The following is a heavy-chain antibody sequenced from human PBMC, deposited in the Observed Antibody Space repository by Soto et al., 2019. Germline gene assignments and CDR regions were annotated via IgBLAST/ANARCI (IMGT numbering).Heavy chain of an antibody. Sequence: SETLSLTCAVYGGSFSGYYWSWIRQPPGKGLEWIGEINHSGSTNYNPSLKSRVTISVDTSKNQFSLKLSSVTAADTAVYYCARIRRQKFGGVMRALDDWGQGTLVTVSS. V-gene: IGHV4-34*01. CDR1: GGSFSGYY. D-gene: IGHD3-16*01. CDR2: INHSGST. CDR3: ARIRRQKFGGVMRALDD. J-gene: IGHJ4*02.